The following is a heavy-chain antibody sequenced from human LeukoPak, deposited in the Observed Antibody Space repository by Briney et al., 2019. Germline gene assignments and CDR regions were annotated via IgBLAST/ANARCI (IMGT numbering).Heavy chain of an antibody. CDR3: ARDRAVAGLFDP. D-gene: IGHD6-19*01. CDR1: GFTFSIYW. CDR2: IKEDGSEK. V-gene: IGHV3-7*01. Sequence: QPGGSLRLSCEASGFTFSIYWMSWVRQTPGKGLEWVATIKEDGSEKDYVDSVKGRFIISRDNVKNSLYLQMNSLRPEDTAMYYCARDRAVAGLFDPWGQGTLVTVSS. J-gene: IGHJ5*02.